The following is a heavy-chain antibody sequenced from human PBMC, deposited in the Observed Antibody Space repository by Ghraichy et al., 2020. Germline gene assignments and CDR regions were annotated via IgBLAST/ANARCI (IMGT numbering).Heavy chain of an antibody. CDR2: IYTSGST. V-gene: IGHV4-4*09. CDR3: ARRCVEMATIWVPPAFDY. CDR1: GGSISSYY. Sequence: SETLSLTCTVSGGSISSYYWSWIRQPPGKGLEWIGYIYTSGSTNYNPSLKSRVTISVDTSKNQFSLKLSSVTAADTAVYYCARRCVEMATIWVPPAFDYWGQGTLVTVSS. D-gene: IGHD5-24*01. J-gene: IGHJ4*02.